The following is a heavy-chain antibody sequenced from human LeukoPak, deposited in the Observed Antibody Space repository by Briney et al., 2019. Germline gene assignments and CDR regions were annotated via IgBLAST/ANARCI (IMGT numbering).Heavy chain of an antibody. V-gene: IGHV4-4*02. Sequence: SGTLSLTCAVSGGSISSSNWWSWVRQPPGKGLEWIGEIYHSGSTNYNPSLKSRVTISVDKSKNQFSLKLSSVTAADTAVYYCARDWAYDSSGYNYYYGMDVWGQGTTVTVSS. D-gene: IGHD3-22*01. CDR1: GGSISSSNW. CDR3: ARDWAYDSSGYNYYYGMDV. CDR2: IYHSGST. J-gene: IGHJ6*02.